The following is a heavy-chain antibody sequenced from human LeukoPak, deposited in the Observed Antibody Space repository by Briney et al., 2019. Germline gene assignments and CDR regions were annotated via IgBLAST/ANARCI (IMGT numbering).Heavy chain of an antibody. CDR3: ARDFYDSGSYLDAFDI. J-gene: IGHJ3*02. V-gene: IGHV1-46*01. Sequence: ASVNVSCKASGYAFTFYYIHWVRHAPGQGLEWVESVNPSGGSTNAAQRCQGRVTMTRDTSTSTVYMELSSLRSEDTAVYYCARDFYDSGSYLDAFDIWGQGTMVTVSS. D-gene: IGHD3-10*01. CDR2: VNPSGGST. CDR1: GYAFTFYY.